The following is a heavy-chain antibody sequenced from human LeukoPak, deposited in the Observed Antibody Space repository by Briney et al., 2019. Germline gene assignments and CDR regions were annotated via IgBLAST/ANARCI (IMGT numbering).Heavy chain of an antibody. J-gene: IGHJ4*02. CDR3: ARRWWHSSGWSY. Sequence: PSETLSLTCAVYGGSFSGYYWSWIRQPPGKGLEWIGEINHSGSTNYNPSLKSRVTISVDTSKNQFSLKLSSVTAADTAVYYCARRWWHSSGWSYWGQGTLVTVSS. CDR2: INHSGST. D-gene: IGHD6-19*01. CDR1: GGSFSGYY. V-gene: IGHV4-34*01.